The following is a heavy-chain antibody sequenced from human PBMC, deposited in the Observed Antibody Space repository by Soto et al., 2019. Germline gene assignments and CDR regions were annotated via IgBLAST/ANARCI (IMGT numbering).Heavy chain of an antibody. V-gene: IGHV1-18*01. J-gene: IGHJ4*02. Sequence: QVQLVQSGAEVKKPGASVKVSCKASGYTFTSYGISWVRQAPGQGLEWMGWISAYNGNTHYAQKLQGRVTMTTDASTSTADMELRSLRSDDTAVYDCARAPKVVTAVYYFDYWGQGTLVTVSS. CDR2: ISAYNGNT. CDR1: GYTFTSYG. CDR3: ARAPKVVTAVYYFDY. D-gene: IGHD2-21*02.